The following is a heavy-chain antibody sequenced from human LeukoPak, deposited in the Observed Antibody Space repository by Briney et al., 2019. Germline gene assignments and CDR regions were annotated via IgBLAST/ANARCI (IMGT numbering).Heavy chain of an antibody. CDR2: ISGGGGST. Sequence: GGSLRLSCAASGFTFSSYAMSWVRQAPGKGLEWVSAISGGGGSTYYADSVKGRFTISRDNSKNTLYLQMNSLRAEDTAVYYCAKLLGYCSGGSCYGAFDIWGQGTMVTVSS. V-gene: IGHV3-23*01. D-gene: IGHD2-15*01. CDR3: AKLLGYCSGGSCYGAFDI. J-gene: IGHJ3*02. CDR1: GFTFSSYA.